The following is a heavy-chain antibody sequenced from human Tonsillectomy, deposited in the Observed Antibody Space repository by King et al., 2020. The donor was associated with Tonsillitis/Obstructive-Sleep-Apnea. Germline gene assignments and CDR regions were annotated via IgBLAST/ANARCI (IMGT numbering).Heavy chain of an antibody. CDR3: AIPYDMAFGGGFAP. V-gene: IGHV1-2*02. D-gene: IGHD3-16*01. J-gene: IGHJ5*02. CDR1: GYTFTGYY. Sequence: HVQLVESGAEVKKPGASVKVSCKASGYTFTGYYMHWVRQAPGQGLEWMGWINPNSGGTKYAQKFQGRVTMTRDTSISTAYMELSRLRSDDTAVYYCAIPYDMAFGGGFAPWGQGTLVTVSS. CDR2: INPNSGGT.